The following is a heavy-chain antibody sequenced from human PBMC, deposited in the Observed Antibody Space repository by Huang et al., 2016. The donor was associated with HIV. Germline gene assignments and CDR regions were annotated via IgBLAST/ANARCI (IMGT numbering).Heavy chain of an antibody. V-gene: IGHV4-39*01. Sequence: QLQLQESGPGQVKPSETLSLTCTVSGDFISSTNYYWGWIRQSPGKGLEWVGSVYQSGSTDCNPSLKSRCTLSVDTSRNQFSRRLNSVTVADTAVYYCASQHIGAAATWFWGRGTQVAVSS. D-gene: IGHD6-13*01. CDR2: VYQSGST. J-gene: IGHJ4*02. CDR1: GDFISSTNYY. CDR3: ASQHIGAAATWF.